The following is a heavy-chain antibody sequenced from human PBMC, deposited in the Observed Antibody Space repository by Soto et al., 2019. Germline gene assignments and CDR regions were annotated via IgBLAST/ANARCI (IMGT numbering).Heavy chain of an antibody. CDR1: GGSFSGYY. V-gene: IGHV4-34*01. J-gene: IGHJ4*02. Sequence: SETLSLTCAVYGGSFSGYYWSWIRQPPGKGLEWIGEINHSGSTNYNPSLKSRVTISVDTSKNQFSLKLSSVTAADTAVYYCARRYCSSTSCQFDYWGRGTLVTVSS. CDR3: ARRYCSSTSCQFDY. D-gene: IGHD2-2*01. CDR2: INHSGST.